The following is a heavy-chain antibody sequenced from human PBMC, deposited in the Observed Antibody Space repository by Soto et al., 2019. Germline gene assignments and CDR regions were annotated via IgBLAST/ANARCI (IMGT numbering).Heavy chain of an antibody. Sequence: QVQLVQSGAEVKKPGASVKVSCKASGYTFTSYGISWVRQAPGQGLEWMGWISAYNGNTNYAQKLQGRVTMTTDTSTSKAYMELRSLRSDDTAVYYCARDGGGYGSGGSCQNWFDPWGQGTLVTVSS. V-gene: IGHV1-18*01. D-gene: IGHD2-15*01. CDR1: GYTFTSYG. J-gene: IGHJ5*02. CDR2: ISAYNGNT. CDR3: ARDGGGYGSGGSCQNWFDP.